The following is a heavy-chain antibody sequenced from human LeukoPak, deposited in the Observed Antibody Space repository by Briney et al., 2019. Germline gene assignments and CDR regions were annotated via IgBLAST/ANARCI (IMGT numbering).Heavy chain of an antibody. D-gene: IGHD3-10*01. Sequence: SSETLSLTCTVSGGSISSYYWSWIRQPPGKGLEWIGEINHSGSTNYNPSLKSRVTISVDTSKNQFSLKLSSVTAADTAVYYCARYSLRGYYGMDVWGQGTTVTVSS. CDR2: INHSGST. V-gene: IGHV4-34*01. CDR1: GGSISSYY. J-gene: IGHJ6*02. CDR3: ARYSLRGYYGMDV.